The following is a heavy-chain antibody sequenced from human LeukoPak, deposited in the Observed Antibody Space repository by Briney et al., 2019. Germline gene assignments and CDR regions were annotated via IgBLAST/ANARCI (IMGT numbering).Heavy chain of an antibody. Sequence: PSETLSLSCAVYGGSFSGYYWSWLRQPPGKGLEWIGEINHSGSTNYNPSLKSRVTISVDTSKNQFSLKLSSVTAADTAVYYCARALLGLNDYWGQGALVTVSS. V-gene: IGHV4-34*01. CDR2: INHSGST. CDR3: ARALLGLNDY. J-gene: IGHJ4*02. CDR1: GGSFSGYY. D-gene: IGHD3-10*02.